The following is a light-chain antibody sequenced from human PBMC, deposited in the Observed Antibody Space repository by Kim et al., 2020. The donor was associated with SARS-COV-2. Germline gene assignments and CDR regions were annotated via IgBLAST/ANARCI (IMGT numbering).Light chain of an antibody. CDR1: SSNIGNNY. Sequence: GQKVTLSSTGGSSNIGNNYVSWYQHFTGTAPKLLIYDNNKRPSAIPERFSGSKSGTSATLGITGLQTGDEADYYCGTWDGSLSVGVFGGGTQLTVL. CDR3: GTWDGSLSVGV. CDR2: DNN. J-gene: IGLJ2*01. V-gene: IGLV1-51*01.